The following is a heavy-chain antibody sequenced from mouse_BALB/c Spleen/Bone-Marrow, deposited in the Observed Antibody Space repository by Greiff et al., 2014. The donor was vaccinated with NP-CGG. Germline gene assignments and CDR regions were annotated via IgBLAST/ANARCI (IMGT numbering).Heavy chain of an antibody. Sequence: SGAELAKPGASVKLSCKASGYTFTSYYMYWVKQRPGQGLEWIGEINPSNGGTNFNEKFKSKATLTVDKSSSTAYMQPSSLSSEDSAVYYCTREGDSPFAYWGQGTLVTVSA. V-gene: IGHV1S81*02. D-gene: IGHD2-13*01. CDR2: INPSNGGT. CDR3: TREGDSPFAY. J-gene: IGHJ3*01. CDR1: GYTFTSYY.